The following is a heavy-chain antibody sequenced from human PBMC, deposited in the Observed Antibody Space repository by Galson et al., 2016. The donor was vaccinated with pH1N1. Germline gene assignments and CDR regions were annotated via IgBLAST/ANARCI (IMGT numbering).Heavy chain of an antibody. V-gene: IGHV6-1*01. CDR2: TYYRSKWYN. J-gene: IGHJ3*02. CDR3: ARGVIDYDFWSGYQDHAAFDI. D-gene: IGHD3-3*01. Sequence: CAISGDSVSSNSATWNWIRQSPSRGLEWLGRTYYRSKWYNDYAESVKSRIIISPDTSKNKLSLQLNSVTPAYTAVYYCARGVIDYDFWSGYQDHAAFDIWGQGTMVIVSS. CDR1: GDSVSSNSAT.